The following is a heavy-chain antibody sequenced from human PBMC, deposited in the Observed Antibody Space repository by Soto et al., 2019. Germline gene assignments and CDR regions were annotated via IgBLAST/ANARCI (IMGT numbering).Heavy chain of an antibody. D-gene: IGHD3-3*01. CDR1: GFSLSNARMG. CDR2: IFSNDEK. Sequence: SGPTLVNPTETLTLTCTVSGFSLSNARMGVSWIRQPPGKALEWLAHIFSNDEKSYSTSLKSRLTISKDTSKSQVVLTMTNMDPVDTATYYCARHRYYDFWSGPSDIDYWGQGTLVTVSS. J-gene: IGHJ4*02. V-gene: IGHV2-26*01. CDR3: ARHRYYDFWSGPSDIDY.